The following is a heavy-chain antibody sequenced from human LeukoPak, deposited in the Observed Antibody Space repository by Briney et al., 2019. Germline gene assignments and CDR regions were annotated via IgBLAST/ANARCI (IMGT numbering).Heavy chain of an antibody. J-gene: IGHJ4*02. Sequence: GGSLRLSCAASGFSFSTYWMSWVRQAPGKGLEWVANIKQDESEKYYVDSVKGRFTISRDDTKNSLYLQMNSLRVEDTAVYYCASGRQLGRWGQGTLVTVSS. CDR2: IKQDESEK. CDR3: ASGRQLGR. CDR1: GFSFSTYW. V-gene: IGHV3-7*03. D-gene: IGHD6-13*01.